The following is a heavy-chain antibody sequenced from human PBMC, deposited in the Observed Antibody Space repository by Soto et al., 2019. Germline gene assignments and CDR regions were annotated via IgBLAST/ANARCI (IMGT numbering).Heavy chain of an antibody. V-gene: IGHV1-2*02. CDR3: ARGGREFPRIPYDT. CDR2: INPNVGGT. J-gene: IGHJ5*02. Sequence: QMQLVQSGAEVKKPGASVYVSCKASGYTFTDYYVHWVRQAPGQGLEWMGWINPNVGGTNYARKIQGRVTMTRDTSISTVYMQLTRLRPDDTAIYYCARGGREFPRIPYDTWGQGTLVTVSS. CDR1: GYTFTDYY. D-gene: IGHD3-10*01.